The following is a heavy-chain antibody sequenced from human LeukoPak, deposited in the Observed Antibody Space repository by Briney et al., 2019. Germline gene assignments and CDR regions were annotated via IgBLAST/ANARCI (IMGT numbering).Heavy chain of an antibody. D-gene: IGHD4-11*01. CDR3: AKAPTVYSGYYYYGMDV. Sequence: PGGSLRLSCAASGFTFSSYAMSWVRQAPGKGPEWVSAIFGSGGSTYYADPVKGRFTISRDNSQNTLYLQMNSLRAEDTAVYYCAKAPTVYSGYYYYGMDVGDRGPTVTVSS. J-gene: IGHJ6*02. CDR1: GFTFSSYA. V-gene: IGHV3-23*01. CDR2: IFGSGGST.